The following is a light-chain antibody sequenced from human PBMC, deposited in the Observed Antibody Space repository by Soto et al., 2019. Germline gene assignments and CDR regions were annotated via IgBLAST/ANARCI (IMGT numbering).Light chain of an antibody. CDR3: QQYGSSAT. V-gene: IGKV3-20*01. CDR2: GAS. J-gene: IGKJ5*01. CDR1: QTVRSSY. Sequence: DIVLTQSPGTLSLSPGERATLSCRASQTVRSSYLAWYQQIPGQPPRLLIYGASSRATGIPDRFSGSGCVTDFTLTISRLEREDFAVYYCQQYGSSATFGQGTRLEIK.